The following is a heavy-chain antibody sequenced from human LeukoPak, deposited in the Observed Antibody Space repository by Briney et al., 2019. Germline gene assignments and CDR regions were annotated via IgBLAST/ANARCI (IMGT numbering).Heavy chain of an antibody. CDR3: AVYSSGWHGGFDY. CDR2: ISYDGSNK. CDR1: GFTFSSYG. V-gene: IGHV3-30*03. J-gene: IGHJ4*02. D-gene: IGHD6-19*01. Sequence: GGSLRLSCAASGFTFSSYGMHWVRQAPGKGLEWVAVISYDGSNKYYADSVKGRFTISRDNSKNTLYLQMNSLRAEDTAVYYCAVYSSGWHGGFDYWGQGTLVTVSS.